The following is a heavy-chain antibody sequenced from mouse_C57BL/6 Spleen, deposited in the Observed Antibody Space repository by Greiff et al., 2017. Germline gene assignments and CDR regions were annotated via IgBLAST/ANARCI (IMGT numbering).Heavy chain of an antibody. D-gene: IGHD2-5*01. J-gene: IGHJ4*01. CDR2: INPNYGTT. CDR3: ARSDYSKTSSYAMDY. CDR1: GYSFTDYN. V-gene: IGHV1-39*01. Sequence: EVKLMESGPELVKPGASVKISCKASGYSFTDYNMNWVKQSNGKSLEWIGVINPNYGTTSYNQKFKGKATLTVDQSSSTAYMQLNSLTSEDSAVYYCARSDYSKTSSYAMDYWGQGTSVTVSS.